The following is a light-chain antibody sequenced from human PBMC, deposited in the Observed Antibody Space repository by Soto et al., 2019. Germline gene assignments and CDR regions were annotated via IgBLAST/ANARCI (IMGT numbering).Light chain of an antibody. V-gene: IGKV3-15*01. J-gene: IGKJ1*01. CDR3: QQYNNCPTWT. Sequence: EIVMTQSRSNLSVSPGERAIFSCRASQSVSSNLAWYQQKPGQAPRLLIYGASTRATGIPARFSGSGSGTEFALTISSLQSEDFAVYYCQQYNNCPTWTFGQGTKVEIK. CDR2: GAS. CDR1: QSVSSN.